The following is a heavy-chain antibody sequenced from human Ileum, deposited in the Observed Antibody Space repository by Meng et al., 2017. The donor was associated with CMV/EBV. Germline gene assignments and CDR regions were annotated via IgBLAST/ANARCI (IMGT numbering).Heavy chain of an antibody. CDR1: GYTFTDYD. D-gene: IGHD1-26*01. Sequence: ASVKVSCKSSGYTFTDYDMHWVRQATGQGLEWMGWINPNSGNTNYAQKFQGRVTMTRDTSISTAYMELSRLRSDYTAVYYCARDRSIVGATTVLWYYYYGMDVWGQGTTVTVSS. J-gene: IGHJ6*02. CDR3: ARDRSIVGATTVLWYYYYGMDV. V-gene: IGHV1-2*02. CDR2: INPNSGNT.